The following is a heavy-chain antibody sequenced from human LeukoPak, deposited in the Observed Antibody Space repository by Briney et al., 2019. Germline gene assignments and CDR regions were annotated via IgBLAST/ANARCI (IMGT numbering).Heavy chain of an antibody. CDR2: IKSTLDGGTT. CDR3: TTGGNVIVAGTRAFDI. D-gene: IGHD6-19*01. V-gene: IGHV3-15*01. J-gene: IGHJ3*02. Sequence: GGSLRLSCAASGFTFSTYAMSWVRQAPGKGLEWVGRIKSTLDGGTTDLAAPVKDRFTVSRDDSKETLYLQMNSLKTEDTAIYYCTTGGNVIVAGTRAFDIWGQGTMVTVSS. CDR1: GFTFSTYA.